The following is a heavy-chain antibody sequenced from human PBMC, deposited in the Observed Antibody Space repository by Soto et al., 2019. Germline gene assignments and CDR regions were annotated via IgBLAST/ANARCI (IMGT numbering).Heavy chain of an antibody. CDR3: ARDYRYCSSTSCYQTPGY. CDR1: GGTFSSYT. J-gene: IGHJ4*02. CDR2: IIPILGIT. Sequence: GASVKVSWKASGGTFSSYTISWVRQAPGQGLEWMGRIIPILGITNYAQKFQGRVTITADKSTSTAYMELRSLRSDDTAVYYCARDYRYCSSTSCYQTPGYWGQGTLVTVSS. D-gene: IGHD2-2*01. V-gene: IGHV1-69*04.